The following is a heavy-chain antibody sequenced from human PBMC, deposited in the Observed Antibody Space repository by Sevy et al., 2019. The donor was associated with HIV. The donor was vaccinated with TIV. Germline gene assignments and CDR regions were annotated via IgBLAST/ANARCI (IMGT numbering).Heavy chain of an antibody. J-gene: IGHJ4*02. D-gene: IGHD3-10*01. V-gene: IGHV3-23*01. CDR2: ISGSGGST. Sequence: GGSLRLSCAASGFTFSSYAMSWVRQAPGKGMEWVSAISGSGGSTYYAHSVKSRFTISRDNSKNTLYLQMNSLRAEDTAVYYCAKVDRPIMVRGVITPFDYWGQGTLVTVSS. CDR1: GFTFSSYA. CDR3: AKVDRPIMVRGVITPFDY.